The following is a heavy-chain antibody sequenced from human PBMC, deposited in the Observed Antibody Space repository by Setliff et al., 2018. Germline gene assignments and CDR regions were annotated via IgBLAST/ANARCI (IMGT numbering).Heavy chain of an antibody. CDR2: IIPFLGIA. V-gene: IGHV1-69*10. D-gene: IGHD3-16*01. Sequence: SVQVSCKASGSTFSSYAISWVRQAPGQGLEWMGVIIPFLGIANYAQQFQGRLTIPPESSTSTAYLQLNRPESEDTAVYYCARGPRRGGFGYWGQGTLVTVSS. CDR1: GSTFSSYA. CDR3: ARGPRRGGFGY. J-gene: IGHJ4*02.